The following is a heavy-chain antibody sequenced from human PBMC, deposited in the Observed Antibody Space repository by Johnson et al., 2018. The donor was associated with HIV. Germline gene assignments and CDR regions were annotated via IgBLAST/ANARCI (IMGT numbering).Heavy chain of an antibody. D-gene: IGHD3-10*01. CDR1: GFTFSSYA. J-gene: IGHJ3*02. CDR2: ISYDGSNK. Sequence: VQLVESGGGLVQPGGSLRLSCAASGFTFSSYAMSWVRQAPGKGLEWVAVISYDGSNKYYADSVKGRFTISRDNSKNTLYLQMNSLRAEDTAVYYCAKCGDADAFDIWGQGTMVTVSS. CDR3: AKCGDADAFDI. V-gene: IGHV3-30*18.